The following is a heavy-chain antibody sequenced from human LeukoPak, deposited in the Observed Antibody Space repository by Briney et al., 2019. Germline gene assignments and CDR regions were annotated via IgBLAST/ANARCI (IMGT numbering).Heavy chain of an antibody. Sequence: GGSLRLSCAASGFTFSNAWMSWVRQAPGKGLEWVGRIKSKTDGGTTDYAAPVKGRFTISRDDSKSTLYLQMNSLKTEDTAVYYCTTVDDFWSGYYDYWGQGTLVTVSS. J-gene: IGHJ4*02. V-gene: IGHV3-15*01. CDR2: IKSKTDGGTT. D-gene: IGHD3-3*01. CDR1: GFTFSNAW. CDR3: TTVDDFWSGYYDY.